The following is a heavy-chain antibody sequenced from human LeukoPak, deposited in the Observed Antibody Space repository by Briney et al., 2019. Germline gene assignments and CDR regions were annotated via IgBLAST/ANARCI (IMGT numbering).Heavy chain of an antibody. CDR1: GGSFSGYY. D-gene: IGHD3-22*01. J-gene: IGHJ3*02. CDR2: INHSGST. V-gene: IGHV4-34*01. CDR3: ARVGYYYDSSGYYRAFDI. Sequence: SETLSLTCAVYGGSFSGYYWSWIRQPPGKGLEWIGEINHSGSTNYNPSLKSRVTISVDTSKNQFSLKLSSVTAADTAVYYCARVGYYYDSSGYYRAFDIWGQGTMVTVSS.